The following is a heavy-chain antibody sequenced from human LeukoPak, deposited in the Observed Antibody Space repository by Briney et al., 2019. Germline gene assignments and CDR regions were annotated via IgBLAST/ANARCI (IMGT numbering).Heavy chain of an antibody. Sequence: SETLSLTCAVYGGSFSGYYWSWIRQPPGKGLEWIGYIHYSGSTNYNPSLKSRVTTLVDTSKNQLSLKLSSVTAADTAVYYCARSIAAAGSDWFDPWGQGTLVTVSS. CDR1: GGSFSGYY. CDR3: ARSIAAAGSDWFDP. CDR2: IHYSGST. J-gene: IGHJ5*02. D-gene: IGHD6-13*01. V-gene: IGHV4-59*08.